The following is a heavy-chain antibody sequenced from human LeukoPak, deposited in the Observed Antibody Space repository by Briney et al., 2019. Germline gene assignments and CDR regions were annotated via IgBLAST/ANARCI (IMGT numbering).Heavy chain of an antibody. CDR2: IIPIFGTA. V-gene: IGHV1-69*13. D-gene: IGHD3-22*01. Sequence: SVKVSCKASGYTFTGYYMHWVRQAPGQGLEWMGGIIPIFGTANYAQKFQGRVTITADESTSTAYMELSSLRSEDTAVYYCARFPRDDYDSSGNPSDAFDIWGQGTMVTVSS. CDR3: ARFPRDDYDSSGNPSDAFDI. CDR1: GYTFTGYY. J-gene: IGHJ3*02.